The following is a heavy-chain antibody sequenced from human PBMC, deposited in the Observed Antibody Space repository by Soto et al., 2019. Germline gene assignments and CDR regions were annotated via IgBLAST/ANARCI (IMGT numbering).Heavy chain of an antibody. Sequence: SETLSLTCAVYGGSFSGYYWSWIRQPPRKGLEWIGEINHSGSTNYNPSLKSRVTISVDTSKNQFSLKLSSVTAADTAVYYCARGNKGKKTYYYGSGSYYLAVWGKGTTVTVSS. V-gene: IGHV4-34*01. J-gene: IGHJ6*04. CDR2: INHSGST. D-gene: IGHD3-10*01. CDR3: ARGNKGKKTYYYGSGSYYLAV. CDR1: GGSFSGYY.